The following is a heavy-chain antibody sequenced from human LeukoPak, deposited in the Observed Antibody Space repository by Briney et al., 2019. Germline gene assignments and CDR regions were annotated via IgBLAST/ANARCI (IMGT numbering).Heavy chain of an antibody. V-gene: IGHV1-46*01. Sequence: ASVKVSCNASGYSFTEHYIHWVRPAPGQGLDWMGLINPSGGSTTYAQKFQGRVTMTRDTSTSTVYMELSSLTFEDTAVYYCARAGYFYDSSAPTGGDAFGIWGQGTMVTVSS. D-gene: IGHD3-22*01. CDR3: ARAGYFYDSSAPTGGDAFGI. CDR2: INPSGGST. CDR1: GYSFTEHY. J-gene: IGHJ3*02.